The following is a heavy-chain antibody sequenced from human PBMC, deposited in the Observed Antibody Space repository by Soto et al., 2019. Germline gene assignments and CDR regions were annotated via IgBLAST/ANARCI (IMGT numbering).Heavy chain of an antibody. Sequence: QVQLVQSGAEVKKPGSSVKVSCKASGGTFSSYAISWVRQAPGQGLEWMEGIIPIFGTANCAQKFQGRVTITADKSTSTAYMELSSLRSEDTAVYYCARDRLGGYCSGGSCVDAFDIWGQGTMVTVSS. D-gene: IGHD2-15*01. CDR3: ARDRLGGYCSGGSCVDAFDI. J-gene: IGHJ3*02. V-gene: IGHV1-69*06. CDR2: IIPIFGTA. CDR1: GGTFSSYA.